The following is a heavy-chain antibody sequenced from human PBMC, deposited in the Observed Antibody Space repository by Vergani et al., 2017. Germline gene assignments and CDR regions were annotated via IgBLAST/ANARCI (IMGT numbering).Heavy chain of an antibody. CDR2: IIHIFGTA. V-gene: IGHV1-69*01. D-gene: IGHD3-3*01. CDR1: GGTFSSYA. CDR3: ARRGDDFRGMGV. J-gene: IGHJ6*03. Sequence: QVQLVQSGAEVKKPGSSVKVSCKASGGTFSSYAISWVRQAPGQGLEWMGGIIHIFGTANYAQKFQGRVTITADESTSTAYLELSSLRSEDTAVYYCARRGDDFRGMGVWGKGTTVTVSS.